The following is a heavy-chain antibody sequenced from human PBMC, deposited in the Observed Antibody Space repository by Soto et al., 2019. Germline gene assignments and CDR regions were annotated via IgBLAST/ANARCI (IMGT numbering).Heavy chain of an antibody. D-gene: IGHD5-12*01. CDR1: GFTFSSYS. Sequence: GGSLRLSCAASGFTFSSYSMNWVRQAPGKGLEWVSSISSSSSYIYYADSVKGRFTISRDNAKNSLYLQMNSLRAEDTAVYYCARRQEDIVATDYYYYGMDVWGQGTTVTVSS. CDR2: ISSSSSYI. V-gene: IGHV3-21*01. J-gene: IGHJ6*02. CDR3: ARRQEDIVATDYYYYGMDV.